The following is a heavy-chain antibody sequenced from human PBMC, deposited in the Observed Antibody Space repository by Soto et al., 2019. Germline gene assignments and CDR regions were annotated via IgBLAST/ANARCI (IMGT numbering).Heavy chain of an antibody. CDR3: ASHNSRDYYYGMDV. V-gene: IGHV5-10-1*01. J-gene: IGHJ6*02. CDR1: GYSLTSYW. D-gene: IGHD1-26*01. CDR2: IGPSDSYT. Sequence: GESLKISCKGSGYSLTSYWISWVRQMPGKGLEWMGRIGPSDSYTNYSPSFQGHVTISADKSISTAYLQWSSLKASDTAMYYCASHNSRDYYYGMDVWGQGTTVTVSS.